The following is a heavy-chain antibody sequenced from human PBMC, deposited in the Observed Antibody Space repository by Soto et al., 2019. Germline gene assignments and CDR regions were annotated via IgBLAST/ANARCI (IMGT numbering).Heavy chain of an antibody. CDR3: GNAERTNGCPH. Sequence: WGTLRLSCAASGFTFTSYAMSWVRQAPGKGLEWVSAITGSGDNTFYATSVNGRFSVPNDSSKNTLYLQMYNLRGDDTALYYWGNAERTNGCPHWGQGTLVTVSS. CDR2: ITGSGDNT. D-gene: IGHD6-19*01. CDR1: GFTFTSYA. J-gene: IGHJ4*02. V-gene: IGHV3-23*01.